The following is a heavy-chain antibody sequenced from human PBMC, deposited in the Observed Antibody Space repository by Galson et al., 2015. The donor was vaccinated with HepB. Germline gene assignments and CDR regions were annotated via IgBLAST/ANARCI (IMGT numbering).Heavy chain of an antibody. CDR3: AHTSNWHLPLDY. CDR2: IDWDDDK. CDR1: GFSLSTSGMC. V-gene: IGHV2-70*11. Sequence: PALVKPTQTLTLTCTFSGFSLSTSGMCVSWIRQPPGKALEWLARIDWDDDKYYSTSLKTRLTISKDTSKNQVVLTMTNMDPVDTATYYCAHTSNWHLPLDYWGQGTLVTVSS. D-gene: IGHD1-7*01. J-gene: IGHJ4*02.